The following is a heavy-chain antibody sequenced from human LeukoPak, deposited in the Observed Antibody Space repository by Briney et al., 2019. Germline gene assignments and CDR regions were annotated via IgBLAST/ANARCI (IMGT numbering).Heavy chain of an antibody. CDR3: ASLDFWSGYRDY. V-gene: IGHV4-38-2*01. Sequence: SETLSLTCAVSGYSISSGYYWGWIRQPPGKGLEWIGSIYHSGSTYYNPSLKSRVTISVDTSKNQFSLKLSSVTAADTAVHCCASLDFWSGYRDYWGQGTLVTVSS. CDR1: GYSISSGYY. D-gene: IGHD3-3*01. CDR2: IYHSGST. J-gene: IGHJ4*02.